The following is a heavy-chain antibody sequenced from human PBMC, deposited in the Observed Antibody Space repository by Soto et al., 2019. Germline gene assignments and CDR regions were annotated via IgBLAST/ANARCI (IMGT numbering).Heavy chain of an antibody. J-gene: IGHJ4*02. CDR3: AREYPFAAEPKEPHFDY. Sequence: EVQLLESGGDLVQPGGSLSLSCAASGFTFSRCAMSWVRQAPGKGLEWVSAISGSGSNTYYTDSVKGRFTISRDNSKNPLYLHMNSLRVEDTAAYYCAREYPFAAEPKEPHFDYWGQGILVTVSS. V-gene: IGHV3-23*01. CDR1: GFTFSRCA. D-gene: IGHD1-1*01. CDR2: ISGSGSNT.